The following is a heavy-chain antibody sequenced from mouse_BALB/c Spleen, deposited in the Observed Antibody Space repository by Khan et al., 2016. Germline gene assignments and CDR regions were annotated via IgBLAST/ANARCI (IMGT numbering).Heavy chain of an antibody. CDR1: GDSITSGY. CDR2: ISYSGST. V-gene: IGHV3-8*02. J-gene: IGHJ2*01. D-gene: IGHD1-2*01. CDR3: ARSPLLRPYFDY. Sequence: EMQLQESGPSLVKPSQTLSLTCSVTGDSITSGYWNWIRKFPGNKLEYMGYISYSGSTYYNPSLKSRFSITRDTSKNQYYLQLNSVTTEDTATYYCARSPLLRPYFDYWGQGTTLTVSS.